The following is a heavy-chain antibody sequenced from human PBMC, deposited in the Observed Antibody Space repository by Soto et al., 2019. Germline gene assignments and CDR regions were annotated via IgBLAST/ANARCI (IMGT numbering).Heavy chain of an antibody. J-gene: IGHJ6*02. D-gene: IGHD3-16*01. Sequence: SVKFSCKASGGTFSSYAISCVRQAPGQGLEWMGGIIPIFGTANYAQKFQGRVTITADESTSTAYMELSSLRSEDTAVYYCARGGGRWLQNYYYYGMDVWGQGTTVTVSS. CDR2: IIPIFGTA. V-gene: IGHV1-69*13. CDR3: ARGGGRWLQNYYYYGMDV. CDR1: GGTFSSYA.